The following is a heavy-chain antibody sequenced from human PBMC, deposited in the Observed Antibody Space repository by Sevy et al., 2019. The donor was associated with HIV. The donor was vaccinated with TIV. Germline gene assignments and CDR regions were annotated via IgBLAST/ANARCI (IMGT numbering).Heavy chain of an antibody. J-gene: IGHJ4*02. Sequence: GGSLRLSCAASGFSFTDYYMSWIRQAPGKGLEWISYISGSNYAIHYADSVKGRFTISRDNAKSSLYLQMNSLRAEDTALYFCARDLGTGYLDYWGQGALVTVSS. D-gene: IGHD1-26*01. V-gene: IGHV3-11*01. CDR1: GFSFTDYY. CDR2: ISGSNYAI. CDR3: ARDLGTGYLDY.